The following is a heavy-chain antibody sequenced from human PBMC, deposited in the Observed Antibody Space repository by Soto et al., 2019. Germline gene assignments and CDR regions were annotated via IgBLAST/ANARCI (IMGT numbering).Heavy chain of an antibody. Sequence: QVQLQESGPGLVKPSVTLSLTCAVSNDSISSNTWWPWVRQPPRKGLGWIGEIFQSASTSYHHSLKSRVSISVDTSKNQFSLKLTSVTAADTAVYYGARVFYSDLYYFDYWGQGALVTVSS. V-gene: IGHV4-4*02. CDR2: IFQSAST. CDR1: NDSISSNTW. CDR3: ARVFYSDLYYFDY. D-gene: IGHD2-15*01. J-gene: IGHJ4*02.